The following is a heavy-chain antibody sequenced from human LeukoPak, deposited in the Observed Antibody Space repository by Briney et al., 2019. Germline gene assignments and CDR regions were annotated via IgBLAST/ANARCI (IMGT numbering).Heavy chain of an antibody. J-gene: IGHJ4*02. CDR1: GYTFTGYY. D-gene: IGHD3-22*01. CDR3: ARDRYYYDSSGYYLPSDFDY. V-gene: IGHV1-2*02. CDR2: IDPNSGGT. Sequence: ASVKVSCKASGYTFTGYYMHWVRQAPGQGLEWMGWIDPNSGGTNYAQKFQGRVTMTRDTSIGTAYMELSRLRSDDTAVYYCARDRYYYDSSGYYLPSDFDYWGQGTLVTVSS.